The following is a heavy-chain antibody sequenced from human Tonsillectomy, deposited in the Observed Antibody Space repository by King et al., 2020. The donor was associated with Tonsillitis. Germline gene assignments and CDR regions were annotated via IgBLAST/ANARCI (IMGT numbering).Heavy chain of an antibody. J-gene: IGHJ3*02. CDR3: ARELGTPTFGAFDI. D-gene: IGHD3-16*01. V-gene: IGHV4-59*01. Sequence: VQLQESGPGLVKPSETLSLTCTVSGGSISSYYWSWIRQPPGKGLEWVGYIYYSGSTNYNPSLKSRVTISVDTSKNQFSLKLSSVTAADTAVYYCARELGTPTFGAFDIWGQGTMVTVSS. CDR2: IYYSGST. CDR1: GGSISSYY.